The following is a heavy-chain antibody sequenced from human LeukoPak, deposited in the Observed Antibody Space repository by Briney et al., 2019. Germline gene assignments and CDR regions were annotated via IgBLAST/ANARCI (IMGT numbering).Heavy chain of an antibody. CDR3: ARVPSEYQLRMGPNCFDP. V-gene: IGHV1-2*02. D-gene: IGHD2-2*01. CDR2: INPNSGGT. Sequence: ASVKVSCKASGYTFTGYYMHWVRQAPGQGLEWMGWINPNSGGTNYAQKFQGRVTMTRDTSISTAYMELSRLRSDDTAVYYCARVPSEYQLRMGPNCFDPWGQGTLVTVSS. CDR1: GYTFTGYY. J-gene: IGHJ5*02.